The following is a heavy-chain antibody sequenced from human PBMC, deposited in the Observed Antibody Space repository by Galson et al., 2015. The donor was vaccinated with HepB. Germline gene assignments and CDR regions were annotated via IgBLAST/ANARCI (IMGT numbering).Heavy chain of an antibody. J-gene: IGHJ4*02. Sequence: SLRLSCAASGFTFSSYSMNWVRQAPGKGLEWVSSISSSSSYISYADSVKGRFTISRDNAKNSLYLQMNSLRAEDTAVYYCARLGYGDYFDYWGQGTLVTVSS. CDR2: ISSSSSYI. CDR3: ARLGYGDYFDY. CDR1: GFTFSSYS. V-gene: IGHV3-21*01. D-gene: IGHD4-17*01.